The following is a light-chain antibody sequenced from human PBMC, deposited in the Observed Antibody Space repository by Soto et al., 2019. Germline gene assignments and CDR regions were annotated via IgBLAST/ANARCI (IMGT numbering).Light chain of an antibody. V-gene: IGKV1-9*01. J-gene: IGKJ4*01. Sequence: DIQLTQSPSFLSASVGDRVTITCRASRDISSYLAWYQQKPGKAPKVLIYAASTLQSGVPSRFSGSGYGTEFTLTISSLQPEDFATYSCRQFNSYPLTFGGGTKVEIK. CDR3: RQFNSYPLT. CDR2: AAS. CDR1: RDISSY.